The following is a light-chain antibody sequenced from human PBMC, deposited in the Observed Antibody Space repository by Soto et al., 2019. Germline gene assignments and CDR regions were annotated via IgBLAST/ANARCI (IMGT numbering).Light chain of an antibody. CDR3: QQYETYSGT. CDR2: RAS. Sequence: DIQMTQSPSTLSASVGDRVTITCRASQIINTWLAWYQQKPGKAPKLLIYRASNLVSGVPSRFSGSGSGTEFTLTISSLQPDDFSIYYRQQYETYSGTFGPGTKVDL. J-gene: IGKJ3*01. V-gene: IGKV1-5*03. CDR1: QIINTW.